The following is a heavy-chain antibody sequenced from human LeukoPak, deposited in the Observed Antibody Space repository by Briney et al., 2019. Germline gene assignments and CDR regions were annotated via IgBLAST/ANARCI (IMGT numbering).Heavy chain of an antibody. Sequence: AGGSLRLSCAASGFTVSSNYMSWVRQPPGKGLEWIGEINHSGSTNYNPSLKSRVTISVDTSKNQFSLKLSSVTAADTAVYYCARISLLRIAAAGRGAFDIWGQGTMVTVSS. J-gene: IGHJ3*02. CDR3: ARISLLRIAAAGRGAFDI. CDR2: INHSGST. D-gene: IGHD6-13*01. V-gene: IGHV4-34*01. CDR1: GFTVSSNY.